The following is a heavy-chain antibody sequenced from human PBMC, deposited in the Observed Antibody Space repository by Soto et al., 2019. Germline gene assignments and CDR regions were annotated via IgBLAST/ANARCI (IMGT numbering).Heavy chain of an antibody. J-gene: IGHJ5*02. V-gene: IGHV4-34*01. CDR1: GGSFSGYY. D-gene: IGHD3-3*01. CDR2: INHSGST. CDR3: ARTPRDTMCAVVPHRFDP. Sequence: SETLSLSCAVYGGSFSGYYWSWIRQPPGKGLEWIGEINHSGSTNYKPSLKSRVTISIDTSKNQVYLNLSSVTAADTAFYYCARTPRDTMCAVVPHRFDPWGQGALVTGSS.